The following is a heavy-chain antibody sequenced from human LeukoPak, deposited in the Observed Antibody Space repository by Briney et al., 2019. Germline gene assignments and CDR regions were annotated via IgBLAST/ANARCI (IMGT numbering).Heavy chain of an antibody. CDR2: IGHDGSER. J-gene: IGHJ4*02. D-gene: IGHD4-23*01. CDR1: GFTFSSYG. Sequence: PGRSLRLSCAASGFTFSSYGMHCVRQAPGKGLEGVAGIGHDGSERDYADSGQGRFTISRDNSKNTLYLQMNSLRAEDTAVYYCARDTNLYGGPRASGGCDDWGQGTLVTVSS. V-gene: IGHV3-33*01. CDR3: ARDTNLYGGPRASGGCDD.